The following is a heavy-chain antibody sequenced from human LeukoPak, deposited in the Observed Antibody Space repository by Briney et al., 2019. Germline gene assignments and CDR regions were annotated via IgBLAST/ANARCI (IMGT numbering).Heavy chain of an antibody. Sequence: PGEPSCKASGGTFSRYVINWVGQVPGQALEWMGGIMAIFGTVKSAHKFQGSITTTADEYTSTAHLDLRALTADASALYYCARGGDGYNSLFHSFDLWGHGTMVTVSS. J-gene: IGHJ3*01. CDR2: IMAIFGTV. D-gene: IGHD5-24*01. CDR3: ARGGDGYNSLFHSFDL. V-gene: IGHV1-69*13. CDR1: GGTFSRYV.